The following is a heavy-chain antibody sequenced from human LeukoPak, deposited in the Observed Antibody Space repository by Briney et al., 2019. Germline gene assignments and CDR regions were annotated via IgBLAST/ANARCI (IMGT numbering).Heavy chain of an antibody. CDR2: IYYSGST. V-gene: IGHV4-30-4*02. CDR3: ARRWGRNYAPFDY. Sequence: PSETLSLSCTVSGGSISSGDYYWSWIRQPPGKGLEWIGYIYYSGSTYYNPSLKSRVTISVDTSKNQFSLRLSSVTAADTAVYYCARRWGRNYAPFDYWGQGTLVTVSS. J-gene: IGHJ4*02. CDR1: GGSISSGDYY. D-gene: IGHD4-11*01.